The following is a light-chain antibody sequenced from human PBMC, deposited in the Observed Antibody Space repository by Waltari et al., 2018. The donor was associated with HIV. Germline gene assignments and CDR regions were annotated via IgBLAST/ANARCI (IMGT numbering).Light chain of an antibody. V-gene: IGKV1-6*01. CDR1: QGIKND. CDR3: LQDHNYPPA. CDR2: AAS. J-gene: IGKJ1*01. Sequence: AIQMTQSPSSLSASVRDRVTITCRASQGIKNDLGWYQQKPGKAPKLLISAASSLQTGVPSRFSGSGSGTDFTLTISSLQPEDFATYYCLQDHNYPPAFGQGTKVEIK.